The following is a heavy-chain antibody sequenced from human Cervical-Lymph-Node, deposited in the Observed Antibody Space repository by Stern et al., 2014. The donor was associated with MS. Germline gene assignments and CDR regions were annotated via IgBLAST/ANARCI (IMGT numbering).Heavy chain of an antibody. Sequence: VQLVQSGAEVKKPGESLKISCKGSGYSFTANWIAWVRQMPGKGLALMGIIYPGDSDTRYSPSFQGKVTISADKSISTAYLQWSSLKASDTAMYYCARDYGDYAFDYWGQGTLVTVSS. V-gene: IGHV5-51*01. J-gene: IGHJ4*02. CDR2: IYPGDSDT. CDR1: GYSFTANW. CDR3: ARDYGDYAFDY. D-gene: IGHD4-17*01.